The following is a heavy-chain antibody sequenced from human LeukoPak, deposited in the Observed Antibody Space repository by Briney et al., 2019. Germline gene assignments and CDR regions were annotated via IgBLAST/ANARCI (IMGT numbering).Heavy chain of an antibody. CDR3: ARHQENYGDYYYMDV. CDR1: GGSISSSYY. D-gene: IGHD3-16*01. CDR2: IYYSGST. J-gene: IGHJ6*03. Sequence: PSETLSLTCTVSGGSISSSYYWGWIRQSPGKGLEWIGSIYYSGSTYYNPSLKSRVTISVDTSKNQFSLKLSSVTAADTAVYYCARHQENYGDYYYMDVWGKGTTVTVSS. V-gene: IGHV4-39*01.